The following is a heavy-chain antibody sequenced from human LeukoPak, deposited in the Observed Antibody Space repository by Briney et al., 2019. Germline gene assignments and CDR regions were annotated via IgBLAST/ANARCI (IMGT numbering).Heavy chain of an antibody. J-gene: IGHJ3*02. CDR1: GFTFRSYW. Sequence: GGSLRLSCAASGFTFRSYWMSWVRQAPGKGLEWVANIKQDGSEKYYVDSVKGRFTISRDNAKNSLSLQMNSLRAEDTAVYYCARSHSAFDIWGQGTMVTVSS. CDR2: IKQDGSEK. V-gene: IGHV3-7*01. CDR3: ARSHSAFDI.